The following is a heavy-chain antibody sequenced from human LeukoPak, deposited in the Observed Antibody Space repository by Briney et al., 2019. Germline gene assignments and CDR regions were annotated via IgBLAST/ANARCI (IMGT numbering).Heavy chain of an antibody. V-gene: IGHV3-30*18. CDR2: ISYDGSNK. J-gene: IGHJ4*02. CDR1: GFTFSSYG. CDR3: AKDRAVGFDY. D-gene: IGHD6-19*01. Sequence: GGSLRLSCAASGFTFSSYGMHWVRRAPGKGLEWVAVISYDGSNKYYADSVKGRFTISRDNSKNTLYLQMNSLRAEDTAVYYCAKDRAVGFDYWGQGTLVTVSS.